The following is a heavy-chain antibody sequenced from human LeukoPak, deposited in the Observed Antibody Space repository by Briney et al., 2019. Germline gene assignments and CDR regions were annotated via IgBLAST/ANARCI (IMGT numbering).Heavy chain of an antibody. D-gene: IGHD5-12*01. J-gene: IGHJ6*03. CDR2: INHSGSN. Sequence: ETLSLTSAVYRGSPTGYNWGSIRQPPRKRLGRSGEINHSGSNNYNPYFKSRVTISVDTSKNHFSLKRSSGAAADTAVYYCARCRYSGYDERNYYMDVWGKGSKVTVSS. V-gene: IGHV4-34*01. CDR1: RGSPTGYN. CDR3: ARCRYSGYDERNYYMDV.